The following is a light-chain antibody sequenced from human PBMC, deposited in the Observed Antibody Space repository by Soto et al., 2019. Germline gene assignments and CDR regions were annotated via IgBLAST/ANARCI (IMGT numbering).Light chain of an antibody. CDR3: QKYNSAPPFT. J-gene: IGKJ3*01. V-gene: IGKV1-27*01. CDR1: QGISNY. CDR2: AAS. Sequence: DIQITQSPSSLSASVGDRVTITCRASQGISNYLAWYQQKPGKVPKLLIYAASTLQSGVPSRFSDSGSGTDFTLTISSLQPEDVATYYCQKYNSAPPFTFGPGTKVDIK.